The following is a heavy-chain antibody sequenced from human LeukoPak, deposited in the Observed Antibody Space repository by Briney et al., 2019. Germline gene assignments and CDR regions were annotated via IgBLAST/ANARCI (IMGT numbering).Heavy chain of an antibody. V-gene: IGHV3-21*01. CDR2: ISSGSDYI. CDR1: GIDFSSYS. Sequence: GGSLRLSCAVSGIDFSSYSMNWVRQAPGKGLEWVSSISSGSDYIYYADSVKGRFTISRDNVKNSLYLQMDSLRAEDTAVYYCARKWSMATYSDYWGQGTLVTVSS. D-gene: IGHD2-8*02. J-gene: IGHJ4*02. CDR3: ARKWSMATYSDY.